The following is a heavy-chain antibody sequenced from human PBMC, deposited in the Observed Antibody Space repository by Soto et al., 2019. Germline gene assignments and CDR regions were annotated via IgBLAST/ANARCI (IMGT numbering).Heavy chain of an antibody. CDR3: VRATYFSDSSGYTRCLDF. V-gene: IGHV3-72*01. J-gene: IGHJ4*02. CDR1: GLTLSDHY. D-gene: IGHD3-22*01. CDR2: SRDRAQGYSI. Sequence: GGSLRLSCAGSGLTLSDHYFDWVRQPPGKGREWVGRSRDRAQGYSIAYAAAVKGRFTTSRDESMNSVYLQMNSLKTEDTAVYYCVRATYFSDSSGYTRCLDFWGQGSLVTVSS.